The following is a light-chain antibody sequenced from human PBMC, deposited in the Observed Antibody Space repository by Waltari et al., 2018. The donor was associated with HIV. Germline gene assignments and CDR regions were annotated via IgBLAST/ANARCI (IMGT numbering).Light chain of an antibody. J-gene: IGLJ3*02. CDR1: RHSVAINY. CDR3: QSYHSGNWV. Sequence: FMLTQPHSVSESPGKTVTLSCPGTRHSVAINYSQVYQPRPASAATTVFYEDSKRPSGVPERFSGSIDSSSNSASRTISGLKTEDEADYYCQSYHSGNWVFGGGTKLTVL. CDR2: EDS. V-gene: IGLV6-57*02.